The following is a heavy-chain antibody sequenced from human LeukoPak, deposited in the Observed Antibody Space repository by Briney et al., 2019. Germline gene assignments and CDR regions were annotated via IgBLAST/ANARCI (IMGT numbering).Heavy chain of an antibody. J-gene: IGHJ3*02. V-gene: IGHV4-31*03. D-gene: IGHD5-18*01. CDR1: GGSISSGGYY. CDR2: IYYSGST. Sequence: PSETLSLTCTVSGGSISSGGYYWSWIRQHPGKGLEWIGYIYYSGSTYYNPSLKSRVTISVDTSKNQFSLKLSSVTAADTAVYYCASSSHRWIQHAFDIWGQGTMVTVSS. CDR3: ASSSHRWIQHAFDI.